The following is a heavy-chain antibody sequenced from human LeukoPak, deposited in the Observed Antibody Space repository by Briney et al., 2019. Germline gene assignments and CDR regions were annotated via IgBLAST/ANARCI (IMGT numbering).Heavy chain of an antibody. CDR1: GYTLTELS. D-gene: IGHD5-18*01. J-gene: IGHJ4*02. CDR3: ARDLGYSYGYSG. Sequence: ASVKVSCKVSGYTLTELSMHWVRQAPGQGLEWMGWISAYNGNTNYAQKLQGRVTMTTDTSTSTAYMELRSLRSDDTAVYYCARDLGYSYGYSGWGQGTLVTVSS. CDR2: ISAYNGNT. V-gene: IGHV1-18*01.